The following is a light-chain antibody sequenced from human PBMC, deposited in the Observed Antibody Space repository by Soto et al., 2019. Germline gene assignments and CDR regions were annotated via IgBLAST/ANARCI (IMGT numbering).Light chain of an antibody. CDR1: SSDVGGYNY. CDR3: FSHRGGDSHV. CDR2: GVT. V-gene: IGLV2-14*01. J-gene: IGLJ1*01. Sequence: QSALTQPASVSGSPGQLITISCTGTSSDVGGYNYVSWYQQYPGKAPKLMIYGVTNRPSGVSNRFSGSKTGNTASLIISGLQAEDEAYYYCFSHRGGDSHVFGTGTKVTVL.